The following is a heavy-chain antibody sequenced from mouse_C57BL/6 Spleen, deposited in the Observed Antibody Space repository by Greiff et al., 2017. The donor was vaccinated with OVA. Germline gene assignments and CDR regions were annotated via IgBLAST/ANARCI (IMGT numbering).Heavy chain of an antibody. J-gene: IGHJ4*01. CDR1: GYTFTSYW. CDR3: AIEGVYDGNFYYYAMDY. Sequence: VQLQQPGADLVKPGASVKVSCKASGYTFTSYWMHWVKQRPGQGLEWIGRIHPSDSDTNYNQKFKGKATLTVDKSSSTAYMQLSSLTSEDSAVYYCAIEGVYDGNFYYYAMDYWGQGTSVTVSS. V-gene: IGHV1-74*01. D-gene: IGHD2-1*01. CDR2: IHPSDSDT.